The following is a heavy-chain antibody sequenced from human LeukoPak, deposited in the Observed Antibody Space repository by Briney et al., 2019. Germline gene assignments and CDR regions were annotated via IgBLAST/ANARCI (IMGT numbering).Heavy chain of an antibody. CDR1: GFTFNNYG. J-gene: IGHJ6*02. D-gene: IGHD3-9*01. V-gene: IGHV3-33*01. CDR3: SREYFDWSRNYYYGMDV. CDR2: IWYDGSNK. Sequence: GGSLRLSCAASGFTFNNYGMPWVRQAPGKGLGWMALIWYDGSNKYYADSVKGRFTISRDNSKNTLYLQMNSLRAEDTAVYYCSREYFDWSRNYYYGMDVWGQGTTVTVSS.